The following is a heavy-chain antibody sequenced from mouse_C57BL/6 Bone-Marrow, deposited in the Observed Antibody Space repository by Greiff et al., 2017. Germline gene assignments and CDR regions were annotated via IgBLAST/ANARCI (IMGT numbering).Heavy chain of an antibody. J-gene: IGHJ3*02. Sequence: VQLQQSVAELVRPGASVKLSCTASGFNIKNTYMHRVKPRPEQGLEWMGRIDPANGNTKYAQKFQGKATIHAYTSTNPAYLQLSTLTSEDTDIYYCDREPFGYWDQGTLVPVSA. CDR2: IDPANGNT. CDR1: GFNIKNTY. CDR3: DREPFGY. V-gene: IGHV14-3*01.